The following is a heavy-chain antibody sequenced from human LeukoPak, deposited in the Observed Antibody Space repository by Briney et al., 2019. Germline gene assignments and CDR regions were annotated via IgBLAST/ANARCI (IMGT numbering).Heavy chain of an antibody. D-gene: IGHD2-2*01. CDR3: ARLDCSSTSCYQYGMDG. CDR2: ISSSSSYI. CDR1: GFTFSSYS. Sequence: GGSLRLSCAASGFTFSSYSMNWVRQAPGEGLEWVSSISSSSSYIYYADSVKGRFTISRDNAKNSLYLQMNSLRAEDTAVYYCARLDCSSTSCYQYGMDGWGQGTTVTVSS. V-gene: IGHV3-21*01. J-gene: IGHJ6*02.